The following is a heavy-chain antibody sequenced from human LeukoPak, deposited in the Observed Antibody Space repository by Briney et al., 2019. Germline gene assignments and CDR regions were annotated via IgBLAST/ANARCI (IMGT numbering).Heavy chain of an antibody. CDR2: INTNTGNP. J-gene: IGHJ4*02. V-gene: IGHV7-4-1*02. CDR1: GYTFTNYG. Sequence: GASVKVSCKASGYTFTNYGINWVRQAPGQGLEWMGWINTNTGNPTYAQGFAGRFVFSLDTSVSTAYLHINNLETEDTAVYYCARAGMRQLVHDSWSQGTLVTVSP. D-gene: IGHD1-1*01. CDR3: ARAGMRQLVHDS.